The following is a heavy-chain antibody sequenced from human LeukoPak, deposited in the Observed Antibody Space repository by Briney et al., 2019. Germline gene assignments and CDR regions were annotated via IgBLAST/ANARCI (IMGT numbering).Heavy chain of an antibody. Sequence: GGSLRLSCAASGFTFSSYAMHWVRQAPGKGLEWVAVISYDGSNKYYADSVKGRFTISRDNSKNTLYLQMNCLRAEDTAVYYCASGDYLDYWGQGTLVTVSS. J-gene: IGHJ4*02. CDR3: ASGDYLDY. CDR2: ISYDGSNK. D-gene: IGHD4-17*01. V-gene: IGHV3-30-3*01. CDR1: GFTFSSYA.